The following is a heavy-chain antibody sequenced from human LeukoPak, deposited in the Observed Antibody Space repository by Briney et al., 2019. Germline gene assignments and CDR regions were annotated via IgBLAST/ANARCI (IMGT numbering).Heavy chain of an antibody. CDR2: ISYDGSNK. V-gene: IGHV3-30-3*01. CDR1: GLTFSSNA. Sequence: PGGSLRLSCAASGLTFSSNAMHWVRQAPGKGLEWVAVISYDGSNKYYADSVKGRFTISRDNSENTLHLQMNSLRAEDTAVYYCARDVYYYDSSGYPDYWGQGTLVTVSS. D-gene: IGHD3-22*01. J-gene: IGHJ4*02. CDR3: ARDVYYYDSSGYPDY.